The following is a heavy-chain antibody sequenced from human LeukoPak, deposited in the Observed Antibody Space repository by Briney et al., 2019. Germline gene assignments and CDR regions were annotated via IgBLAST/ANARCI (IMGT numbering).Heavy chain of an antibody. Sequence: ASVKVSCKASGYTFTSYDINWVRQATGQGLEWMGWMNPNSGNTGYAQKFQGRVTMTRNTSISTAYMELSSLRSEDTAVYYCAREVVALEWSLKYNWFDPWGQGTLVTVSS. V-gene: IGHV1-8*01. D-gene: IGHD3-3*01. CDR2: MNPNSGNT. CDR3: AREVVALEWSLKYNWFDP. CDR1: GYTFTSYD. J-gene: IGHJ5*02.